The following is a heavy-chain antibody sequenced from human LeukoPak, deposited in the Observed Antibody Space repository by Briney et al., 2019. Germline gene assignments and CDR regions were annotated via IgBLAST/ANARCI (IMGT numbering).Heavy chain of an antibody. CDR3: AREGSFYAYGMDV. D-gene: IGHD3-16*01. J-gene: IGHJ6*02. CDR1: GFTFSSYE. Sequence: GGSLRLSCAASGFTFSSYEMNWVRQAPGKGLEWVSYISSRGSTIYYADSVKGRFTISRDNAKNSLCLQMNSLRAEDTAVYYCAREGSFYAYGMDVWGQGTTVTVSS. CDR2: ISSRGSTI. V-gene: IGHV3-48*03.